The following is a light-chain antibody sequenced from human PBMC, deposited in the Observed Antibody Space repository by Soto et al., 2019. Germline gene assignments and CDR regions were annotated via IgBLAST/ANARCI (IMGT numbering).Light chain of an antibody. V-gene: IGKV1-17*03. CDR2: CAS. CDR1: HGDSYY. J-gene: IGKJ4*01. Sequence: DTQMTQSPSAMSASVGDRVPITCRARHGDSYYLGWPQQKPGKVPNRLIYCASSLQSGVPSRLSGSGSGTEFTLTINSLQPEDFATYYCLQHNSYPLTIGGGTKVDIK. CDR3: LQHNSYPLT.